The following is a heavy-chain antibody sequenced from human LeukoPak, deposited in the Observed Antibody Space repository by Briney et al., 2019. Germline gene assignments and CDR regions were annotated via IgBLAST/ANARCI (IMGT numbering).Heavy chain of an antibody. J-gene: IGHJ4*02. CDR2: IYYSGST. CDR1: GGSISSSNYY. CDR3: ARPTSKLGSFDY. V-gene: IGHV4-39*01. Sequence: PSETLSLTCTVSGGSISSSNYYWGWIRQPPGKGLEWIGTIYYSGSTYYNPSLKSRITISVDTSKNQFSLKLSSATAADTAVYYCARPTSKLGSFDYWGQGTLVTVSS. D-gene: IGHD2/OR15-2a*01.